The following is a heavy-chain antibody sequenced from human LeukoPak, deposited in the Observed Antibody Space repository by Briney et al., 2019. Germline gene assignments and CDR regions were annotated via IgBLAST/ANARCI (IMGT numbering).Heavy chain of an antibody. D-gene: IGHD6-19*01. CDR3: ARDREQWLVRRFDY. CDR1: GFTFSTYG. V-gene: IGHV3-21*06. J-gene: IGHJ4*02. Sequence: PGRSLRLSCAASGFTFSTYGMHWVRQAPGKGLEWVSSISSGSSHIYYADSVKGRFTISRDNAKNSLYLQMNSLRAEDTAVYYCARDREQWLVRRFDYWGQGTLVTVSS. CDR2: ISSGSSHI.